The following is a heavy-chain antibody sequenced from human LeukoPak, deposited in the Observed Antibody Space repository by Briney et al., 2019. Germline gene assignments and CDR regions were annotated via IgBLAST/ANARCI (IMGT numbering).Heavy chain of an antibody. Sequence: GGSLRPSCAASGFTFSSYGMHWVRQAPGKGLEWVAFIRYDGSNKYYADSVKGRFTISRDNSKNTLYLQMNSLRAEDTAVYYCAQDLRRARYFDYWGQGTLVTVSS. J-gene: IGHJ4*02. CDR3: AQDLRRARYFDY. CDR1: GFTFSSYG. V-gene: IGHV3-30*02. CDR2: IRYDGSNK.